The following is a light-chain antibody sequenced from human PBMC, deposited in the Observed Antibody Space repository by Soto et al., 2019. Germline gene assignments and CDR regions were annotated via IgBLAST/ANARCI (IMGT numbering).Light chain of an antibody. CDR1: QSVDRY. J-gene: IGKJ2*01. CDR3: QQGSNGYT. CDR2: DAS. V-gene: IGKV3-11*01. Sequence: EIVLTRSPATRSLSPWDVATLSVMASQSVDRYLAWYQEKPGQAPRLLIYDASDRATGIPDRFSGSGSGTDFTLTISSLETEDFAVCYCQQGSNGYTFGQGTKVDIK.